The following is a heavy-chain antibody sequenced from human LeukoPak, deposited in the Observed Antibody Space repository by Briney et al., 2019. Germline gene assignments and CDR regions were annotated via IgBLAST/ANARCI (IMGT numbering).Heavy chain of an antibody. CDR1: GGSISSGDYY. Sequence: KTSETLSLTCTVSGGSISSGDYYWSWIRQPPGKGLEWIGYIYYSGSTYYNPSLKSRVTISVDTSKNQFSLKLSSVTAADTAVYYCARVQLDYYDSSGYYWDYWGQGTLVTVSS. J-gene: IGHJ4*02. CDR2: IYYSGST. V-gene: IGHV4-30-4*01. D-gene: IGHD3-22*01. CDR3: ARVQLDYYDSSGYYWDY.